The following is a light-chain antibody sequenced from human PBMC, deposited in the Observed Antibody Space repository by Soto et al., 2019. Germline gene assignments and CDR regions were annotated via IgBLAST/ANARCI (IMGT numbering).Light chain of an antibody. CDR2: EVT. Sequence: SALTQPASVSGSPGQSITISCTGTSSDVGNYNLVSWYQHHPGTAPKLMVYEVTKRPSGVSSRFSGSKSGNTASLTISGLLAEDEADYYCCSAANSPSAVVFGGGTQPTVL. J-gene: IGLJ2*01. V-gene: IGLV2-23*02. CDR1: SSDVGNYNL. CDR3: CSAANSPSAVV.